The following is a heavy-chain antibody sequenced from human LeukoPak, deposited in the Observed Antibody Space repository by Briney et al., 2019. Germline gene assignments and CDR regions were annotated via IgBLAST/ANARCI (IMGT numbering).Heavy chain of an antibody. CDR3: ARQGYSGYDAYYYYMDV. V-gene: IGHV4-4*09. CDR1: GGSICSYY. J-gene: IGHJ6*03. Sequence: SETLSLTCTVSGGSICSYYWSWIRQPPGKGLEWIGYIYTSGSTNYNPSLRSRVTISVDTSKNQFSLKLSSVTAADTAVYYCARQGYSGYDAYYYYMDVWGKGTTVTVSS. CDR2: IYTSGST. D-gene: IGHD5-12*01.